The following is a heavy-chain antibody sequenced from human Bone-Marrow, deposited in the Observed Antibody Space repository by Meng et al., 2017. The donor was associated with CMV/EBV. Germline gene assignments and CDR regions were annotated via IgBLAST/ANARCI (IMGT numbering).Heavy chain of an antibody. CDR3: TRGRGSTRKGNWFDP. V-gene: IGHV1-2*02. Sequence: ASVKVSCKASGYTFTGYYMHWVRQAPGQGLEWMGWINPNSGGTNYAQKFQGRVTMTRDTSISTAYMELRRLRSEDTAIYYCTRGRGSTRKGNWFDPWGQGTLVTVSS. CDR2: INPNSGGT. J-gene: IGHJ5*02. D-gene: IGHD3-10*01. CDR1: GYTFTGYY.